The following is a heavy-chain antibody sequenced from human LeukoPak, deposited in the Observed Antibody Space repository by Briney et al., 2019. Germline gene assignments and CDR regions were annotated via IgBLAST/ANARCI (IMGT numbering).Heavy chain of an antibody. CDR1: GFTFSDYY. D-gene: IGHD1-26*01. J-gene: IGHJ4*02. V-gene: IGHV3-11*04. CDR3: PRDIVGATVY. CDR2: II. Sequence: GGSLRLSCAASGFTFSDYYMSWIRQAPGKGLEWVSYIIYYADSVKGRFTISRDNAKNSLYLQMNSLRAEDTAVYYCPRDIVGATVYWGQGTLVTVSS.